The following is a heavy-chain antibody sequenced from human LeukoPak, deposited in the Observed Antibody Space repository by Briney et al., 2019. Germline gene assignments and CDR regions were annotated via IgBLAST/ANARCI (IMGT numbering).Heavy chain of an antibody. CDR3: ARIPGDRPDD. J-gene: IGHJ4*02. V-gene: IGHV4-59*01. D-gene: IGHD7-27*01. Sequence: KPSETLSLTCTVSGASMTSYYWTWIRQPPGKGLEWIGYIYFSERTNYNPSLKSPATISRDTSKKQFCMNMKSVTAADTAVYYCARIPGDRPDDWGQGTLVTVS. CDR1: GASMTSYY. CDR2: IYFSERT.